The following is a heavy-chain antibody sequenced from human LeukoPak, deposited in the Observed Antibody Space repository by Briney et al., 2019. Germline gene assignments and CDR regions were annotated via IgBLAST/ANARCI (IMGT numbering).Heavy chain of an antibody. CDR3: ARDGGYYDSSGYPDC. D-gene: IGHD3-22*01. Sequence: GGSLRLSCAASGLTFSRYSMKWVRQAPGEGLEWVSSISSSISYIYYADSVKGRFTISRDNAKNSLYLQMNSLRAEDTAVYYCARDGGYYDSSGYPDCWGQGTLVTVSS. CDR1: GLTFSRYS. CDR2: ISSSISYI. J-gene: IGHJ4*02. V-gene: IGHV3-21*01.